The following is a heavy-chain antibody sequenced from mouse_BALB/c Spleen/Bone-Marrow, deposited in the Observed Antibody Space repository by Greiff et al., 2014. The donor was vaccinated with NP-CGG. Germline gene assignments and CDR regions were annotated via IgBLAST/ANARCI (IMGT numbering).Heavy chain of an antibody. CDR3: AIYYYGSGGFAY. Sequence: EVQLQQSGAELVKPGASVKLSCTASGLNIKDTYMHWVKQRPEQGLEWIGRIDPANGNTKYDPKFQGKATLTADPSSNTAYQQLSSMTSEDNAAYYYAIYYYGSGGFAYWGQGTLVTVSA. V-gene: IGHV14-3*02. J-gene: IGHJ3*01. D-gene: IGHD1-1*01. CDR1: GLNIKDTY. CDR2: IDPANGNT.